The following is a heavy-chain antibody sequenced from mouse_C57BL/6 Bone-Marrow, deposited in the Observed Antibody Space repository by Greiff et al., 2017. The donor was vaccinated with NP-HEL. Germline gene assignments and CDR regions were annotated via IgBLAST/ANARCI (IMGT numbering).Heavy chain of an antibody. J-gene: IGHJ3*01. CDR2: INPNNGGT. CDR1: GYTFTDYY. Sequence: EVQLQQSGPELVKPGASVKISCKASGYTFTDYYMNWVKQSHGKSLEWIGDINPNNGGTSYNQKFKGKATLTVDKSSSTAYMELRSLTSEDSAVYYCARGRQLRLRPAWFAYWGQGTLVTVSA. D-gene: IGHD3-2*02. V-gene: IGHV1-26*01. CDR3: ARGRQLRLRPAWFAY.